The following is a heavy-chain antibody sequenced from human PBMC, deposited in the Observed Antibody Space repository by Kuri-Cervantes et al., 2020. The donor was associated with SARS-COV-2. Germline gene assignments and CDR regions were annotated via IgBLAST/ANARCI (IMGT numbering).Heavy chain of an antibody. D-gene: IGHD1-26*01. CDR1: GYTFTGYY. V-gene: IGHV1-2*02. J-gene: IGHJ4*02. CDR3: ARPMYSGSYYGGWGTFDY. CDR2: INPNSGGT. Sequence: ASVKVSCKASGYTFTGYYMHWVRQAPEQGLEWMGWINPNSGGTNHAQKFQGRVTMTRDTSISTAYMELSRLRSDDTAVYYCARPMYSGSYYGGWGTFDYWGQGTLVTVSS.